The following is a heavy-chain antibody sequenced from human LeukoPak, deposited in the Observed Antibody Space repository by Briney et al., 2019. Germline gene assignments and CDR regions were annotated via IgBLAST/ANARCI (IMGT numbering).Heavy chain of an antibody. V-gene: IGHV4-4*07. CDR1: GDSISGFY. Sequence: SETLSLTCTVSGDSISGFYRSWVRQAAGKGLEWVGRIYTTGSTNYNSSPKSRVTMFVVTSKNHFSLKVISVTAADTAVYYFARGVIASGGNDFYYWCQGTLVTVSS. J-gene: IGHJ4*02. CDR3: ARGVIASGGNDFYY. CDR2: IYTTGST. D-gene: IGHD4-23*01.